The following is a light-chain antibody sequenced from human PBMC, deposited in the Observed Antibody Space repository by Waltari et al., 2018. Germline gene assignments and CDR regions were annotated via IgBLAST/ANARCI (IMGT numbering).Light chain of an antibody. V-gene: IGKV4-1*01. CDR2: CAS. CDR1: QSVLFTSNNKNY. Sequence: DIVMTKSPDSLAVSLGERATINCKSSQSVLFTSNNKNYLAWYQQKPGQPPKMLIYCASTRDSGVPDRFSGSGSGTDVSLTISSLQAEDVAVYYCQQYYSTPSFGQGTKLAI. CDR3: QQYYSTPS. J-gene: IGKJ2*01.